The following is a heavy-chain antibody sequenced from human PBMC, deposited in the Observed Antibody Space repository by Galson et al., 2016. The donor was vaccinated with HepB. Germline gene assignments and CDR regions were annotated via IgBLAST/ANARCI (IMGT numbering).Heavy chain of an antibody. CDR1: GFSLSTYG. Sequence: SLRLSCAASGFSLSTYGVHWVRQAPGKGLEWVAVISYDGSNKYQADSVKGRFTISRDNSKNTVYLQMNSLRAEDTAVYYCAKDVGSWYLLLSYYFDYWGQGTLVTVSS. CDR3: AKDVGSWYLLLSYYFDY. V-gene: IGHV3-30*18. J-gene: IGHJ4*02. CDR2: ISYDGSNK. D-gene: IGHD2-15*01.